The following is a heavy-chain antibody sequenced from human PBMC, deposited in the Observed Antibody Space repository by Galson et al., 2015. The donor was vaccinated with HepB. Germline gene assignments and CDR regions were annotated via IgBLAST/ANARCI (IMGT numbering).Heavy chain of an antibody. Sequence: SCKASGYTFTSYAMNWVRQAPGQGLEWMGWINTNTGNPTYAQGFTGRFVFSLDTSVSTAYLQISSLKAEDTAVYYCARGRVVRGSNWFDPWGQGTLVTVSS. CDR3: ARGRVVRGSNWFDP. CDR1: GYTFTSYA. D-gene: IGHD2-15*01. CDR2: INTNTGNP. J-gene: IGHJ5*02. V-gene: IGHV7-4-1*02.